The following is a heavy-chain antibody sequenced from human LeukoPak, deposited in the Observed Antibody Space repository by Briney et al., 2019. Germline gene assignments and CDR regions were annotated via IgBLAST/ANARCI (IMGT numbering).Heavy chain of an antibody. V-gene: IGHV4-34*01. CDR1: GGSFSGYY. Sequence: SETLSLTCAVYGGSFSGYYWSWIRQPPGKGLEWIGSIYHSGSTYYNPSLKSRVTISVDTSKNQFSLKLSSVTAADTAVYYCARAYLGYCSGGSCQGWFDPWGQGTLVTVSS. D-gene: IGHD2-15*01. CDR2: IYHSGST. J-gene: IGHJ5*02. CDR3: ARAYLGYCSGGSCQGWFDP.